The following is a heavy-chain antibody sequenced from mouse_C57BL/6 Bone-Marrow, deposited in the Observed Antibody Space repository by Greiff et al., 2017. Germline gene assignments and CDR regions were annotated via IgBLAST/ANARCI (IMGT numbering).Heavy chain of an antibody. D-gene: IGHD1-1*01. J-gene: IGHJ1*03. Sequence: EVMLVESGGGLVKPGGSLKLSCAASGFTFSSYAMSWVRQTPEKRLEWVATISDGGSYTYYPDNVKGRFTISRDNAKNNLYLQMSHLKSEDTAMYYCARDRPSYYYGSSYWYFDVWGTGTTVTVSS. CDR2: ISDGGSYT. CDR1: GFTFSSYA. V-gene: IGHV5-4*01. CDR3: ARDRPSYYYGSSYWYFDV.